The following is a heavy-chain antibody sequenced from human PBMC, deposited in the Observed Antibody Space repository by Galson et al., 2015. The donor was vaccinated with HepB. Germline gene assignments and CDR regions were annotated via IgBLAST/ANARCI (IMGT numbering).Heavy chain of an antibody. CDR3: VTTEGTYDFWSGYPD. D-gene: IGHD3-3*01. J-gene: IGHJ4*02. Sequence: SLRLSCAASGFAFSRYGMHWVRQAPGKGLEWVAVISYDGSNKYSADSVKGRFTISRDNSNNTLYLQMNSLRPEDTAVYYCVTTEGTYDFWSGYPDWGQGTLVTVSS. CDR2: ISYDGSNK. CDR1: GFAFSRYG. V-gene: IGHV3-30*03.